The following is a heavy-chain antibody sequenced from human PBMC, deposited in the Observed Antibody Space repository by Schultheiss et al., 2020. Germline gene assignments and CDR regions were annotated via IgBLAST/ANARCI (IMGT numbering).Heavy chain of an antibody. Sequence: SETLSLTCTVSGGSISSYYWSWIRQPPGKGLEWIGRIYTSGSTNYNPSLKSRVTISVDTSKNQFSLKLSSVTAADTAVYYCASTGYSSSWYYGYWGQGTLVTVSS. J-gene: IGHJ4*02. CDR2: IYTSGST. V-gene: IGHV4-4*08. D-gene: IGHD6-13*01. CDR3: ASTGYSSSWYYGY. CDR1: GGSISSYY.